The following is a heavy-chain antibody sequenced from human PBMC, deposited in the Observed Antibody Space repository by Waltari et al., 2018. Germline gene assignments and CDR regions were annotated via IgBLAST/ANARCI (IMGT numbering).Heavy chain of an antibody. CDR3: AREDILTGYYNDYWYFDL. Sequence: EVQLVESGGGLVKPGGSLRLSFAASGFTFSRFSMICVRQAPGKGLEWVSSISRSSSYIYYADSVKGRFTISRDNAKNSLYLQMNSLRAEDTAVYYCAREDILTGYYNDYWYFDLWGRGTLVTVSS. CDR2: ISRSSSYI. D-gene: IGHD3-9*01. CDR1: GFTFSRFS. J-gene: IGHJ2*01. V-gene: IGHV3-21*01.